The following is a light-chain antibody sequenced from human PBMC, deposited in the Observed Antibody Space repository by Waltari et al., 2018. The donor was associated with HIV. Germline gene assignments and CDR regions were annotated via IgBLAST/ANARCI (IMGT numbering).Light chain of an antibody. J-gene: IGLJ2*01. CDR2: GVS. V-gene: IGLV2-14*01. Sequence: QSALTQPASVSGSPGQSITISCPGTSSDLRGYDYVPSYQQHPGKPPQPMIYGVSSRPSGVSNRFSGSRSGNTASLTSSGLQAEDEADYYCSAYTSISTLAVFGGGTKLTVL. CDR1: SSDLRGYDY. CDR3: SAYTSISTLAV.